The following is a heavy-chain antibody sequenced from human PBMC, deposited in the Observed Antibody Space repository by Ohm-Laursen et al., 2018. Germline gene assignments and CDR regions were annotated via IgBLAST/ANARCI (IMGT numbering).Heavy chain of an antibody. CDR1: GFTFSSYW. J-gene: IGHJ4*02. CDR3: ARDTMNYYDSSGSDY. V-gene: IGHV3-7*01. CDR2: IKQDGSEK. D-gene: IGHD3-22*01. Sequence: GSLRLSCTASGFTFSSYWMSWVRQAPGKGLEWVANIKQDGSEKYYVDSVKGRFTISRDNAKNSLYLQMNSLRAEDTAVYYCARDTMNYYDSSGSDYWGQGTLVTVSS.